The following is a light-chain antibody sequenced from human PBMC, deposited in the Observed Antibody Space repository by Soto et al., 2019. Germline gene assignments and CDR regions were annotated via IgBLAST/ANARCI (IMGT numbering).Light chain of an antibody. J-gene: IGKJ5*01. CDR3: QQYYSYPPT. CDR2: DAS. V-gene: IGKV1-33*01. CDR1: QNINNY. Sequence: DLQMTQSPSSLSASVGDRVTITCQASQNINNYLNWYQQKPGRAPKLLIYDASNLEAGVPSRFSGSGSGTDFTLTISCLQSEDFATYYCQQYYSYPPTFGQGTRLEI.